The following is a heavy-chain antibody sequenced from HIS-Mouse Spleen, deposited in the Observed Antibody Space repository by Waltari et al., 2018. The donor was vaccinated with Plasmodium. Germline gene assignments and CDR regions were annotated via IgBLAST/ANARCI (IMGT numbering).Heavy chain of an antibody. CDR2: ISYDGSNK. CDR3: AKAQGVINFDY. CDR1: GCTFSRYG. V-gene: IGHV3-30*18. J-gene: IGHJ4*02. D-gene: IGHD3-16*01. Sequence: QVQLVESGGGLVQPGRSLRLPCAASGCTFSRYGMHWVRQAPGKGLEWVAVISYDGSNKYYADSVKGRFTISRDNSKNTLYLQMNSLRAEDTAVYYCAKAQGVINFDYWGQGTLVTVSS.